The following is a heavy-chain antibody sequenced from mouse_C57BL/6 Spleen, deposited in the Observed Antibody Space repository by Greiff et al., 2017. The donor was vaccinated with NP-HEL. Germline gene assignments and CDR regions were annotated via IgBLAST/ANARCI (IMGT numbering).Heavy chain of an antibody. CDR3: ARRGYDPSWFAY. J-gene: IGHJ3*01. D-gene: IGHD2-3*01. Sequence: VQLQQPGAELVKPGASVKLSCKASGYTFTSYWMQWVKQRPGQGLEWIGEIDPSDSYTNYNQKFKGNATLTVDTSSSTAYMQLSSLTSEDSAVYYCARRGYDPSWFAYWGQGTLVTVSA. V-gene: IGHV1-50*01. CDR2: IDPSDSYT. CDR1: GYTFTSYW.